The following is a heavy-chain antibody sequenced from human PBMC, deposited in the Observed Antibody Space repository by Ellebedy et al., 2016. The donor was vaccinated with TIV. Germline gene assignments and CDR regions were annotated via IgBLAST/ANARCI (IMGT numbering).Heavy chain of an antibody. CDR3: ARSYGARTSDP. CDR1: GFTFSSYE. J-gene: IGHJ5*02. V-gene: IGHV3-48*03. CDR2: ISGSASVT. Sequence: PGGSLRLSCAVSGFTFSSYEMNWVRQAPGKGLEWVSYISGSASVTAYADSVKGRFTISRDNARTSLYLQMNSLRVDDTAMYYCARSYGARTSDPWGQGTLVTVSS. D-gene: IGHD3-16*01.